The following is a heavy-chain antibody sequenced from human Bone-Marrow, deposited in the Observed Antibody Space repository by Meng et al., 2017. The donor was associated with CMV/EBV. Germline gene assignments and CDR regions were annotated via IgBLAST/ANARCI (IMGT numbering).Heavy chain of an antibody. CDR3: ARATYSNPPAHFDY. V-gene: IGHV3-20*04. Sequence: GGSLRLSCAASGFTFDDYGMSWVRQAPGKGLEWVSGINWNGGSTGYADSVKGRFTISRDNAKNSLYLQMNSLRAEDTAVYYCARATYSNPPAHFDYWGQGTLVTVSS. J-gene: IGHJ4*02. CDR1: GFTFDDYG. D-gene: IGHD4-11*01. CDR2: INWNGGST.